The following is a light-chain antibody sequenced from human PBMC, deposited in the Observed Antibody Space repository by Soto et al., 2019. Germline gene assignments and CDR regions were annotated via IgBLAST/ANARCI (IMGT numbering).Light chain of an antibody. CDR2: EVS. Sequence: QSVLTQPASVSGSPGQSITISCTGTSSDVGGYNYVSWYQQHPGKAPKLMIYEVSNRPSGVSNRFSGSKSGNTASLTISGLQPEDEAYYYCSSFTPSSTVVFGGGTKLTVL. CDR3: SSFTPSSTVV. J-gene: IGLJ2*01. V-gene: IGLV2-14*01. CDR1: SSDVGGYNY.